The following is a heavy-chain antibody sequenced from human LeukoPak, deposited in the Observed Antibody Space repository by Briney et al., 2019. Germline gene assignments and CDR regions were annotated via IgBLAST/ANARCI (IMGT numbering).Heavy chain of an antibody. D-gene: IGHD2-15*01. CDR3: ARDSPPAYCSGGSCYFDY. CDR1: GGSISSNSYY. J-gene: IGHJ4*02. Sequence: SETLSLTCTVSGGSISSNSYYWSWIRQPAGKGLEWIGRIYTSGSTDYNPSLKSRVTISKDTSKNESSLKLSSVTAADTAVYYCARDSPPAYCSGGSCYFDYWGQGTLVTVSS. V-gene: IGHV4-61*02. CDR2: IYTSGST.